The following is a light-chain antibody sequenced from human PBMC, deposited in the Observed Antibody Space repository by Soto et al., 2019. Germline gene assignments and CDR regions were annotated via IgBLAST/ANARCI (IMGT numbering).Light chain of an antibody. Sequence: QSVLTQPASVSGSPGQSITIACTGTSSDVGGYNYVSWFQQYPGKAPKLMIYDVSKRPSGVPDRFSGSKSGNTASLTISGLQAEDEADYYCCSYAGRHRVFGTGTKLTVL. V-gene: IGLV2-11*01. CDR2: DVS. CDR3: CSYAGRHRV. CDR1: SSDVGGYNY. J-gene: IGLJ1*01.